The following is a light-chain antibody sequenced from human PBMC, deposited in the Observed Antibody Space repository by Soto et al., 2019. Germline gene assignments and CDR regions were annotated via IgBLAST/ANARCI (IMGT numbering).Light chain of an antibody. CDR1: QSVSSSY. Sequence: EIVLTQSPGTLSLSPGERATLSCRASQSVSSSYLAWYQQKPGQAPRLLIYGASGRATGIPDRFSGSGSGTDFTLTMSRLEPEDFAVYYCQQYGSSSLTFGGGTKVEIK. J-gene: IGKJ4*01. V-gene: IGKV3-20*01. CDR2: GAS. CDR3: QQYGSSSLT.